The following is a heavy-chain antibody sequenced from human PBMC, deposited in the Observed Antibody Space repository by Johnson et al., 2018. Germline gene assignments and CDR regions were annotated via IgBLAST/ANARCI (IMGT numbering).Heavy chain of an antibody. CDR3: AKGTQGYCSGGSCYSYALDI. CDR2: ISGSGGST. D-gene: IGHD2-15*01. J-gene: IGHJ3*02. CDR1: GFTFSSYA. V-gene: IGHV3-23*04. Sequence: VQLVESGGGVVQPGRSLRLSCAASGFTFSSYAMSWVRQAPGKGLEWVSAISGSGGSTYYADSVKGRFTIPRDHSKNTLYLQMNSLKAEETAVYYCAKGTQGYCSGGSCYSYALDIWGQGTMVTVSS.